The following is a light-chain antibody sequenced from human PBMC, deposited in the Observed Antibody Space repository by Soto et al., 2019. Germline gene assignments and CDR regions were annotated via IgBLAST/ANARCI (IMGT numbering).Light chain of an antibody. CDR1: TSNLGAGYD. V-gene: IGLV1-40*01. J-gene: IGLJ3*02. CDR3: QAYDYTLTASV. Sequence: QAVRTQPPSVAGAPGQRVTLSCTGNTSNLGAGYDVHWYQQLPGAAPKLVIFGNRNRPSGVPERFSGSKSGTSASLAITGLQAEGEADYYCQAYDYTLTASVIGGGSQVTVL. CDR2: GNR.